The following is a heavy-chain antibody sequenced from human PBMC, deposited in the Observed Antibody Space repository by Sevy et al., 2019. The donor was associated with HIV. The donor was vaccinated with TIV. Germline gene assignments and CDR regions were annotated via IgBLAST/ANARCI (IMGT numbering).Heavy chain of an antibody. CDR1: GGPVSGYY. J-gene: IGHJ4*02. V-gene: IGHV4-34*01. Sequence: SETLSLTCAVYGGPVSGYYWSWMRQSPEKELEWIGEISHGGSPIYNPSLRSRVTISLDTSTRQMSLKMNSVTAADAATYYGALEAGISGSGTARGVFDTWGQGTVVTVSS. CDR3: ALEAGISGSGTARGVFDT. D-gene: IGHD3-10*01. CDR2: ISHGGSP.